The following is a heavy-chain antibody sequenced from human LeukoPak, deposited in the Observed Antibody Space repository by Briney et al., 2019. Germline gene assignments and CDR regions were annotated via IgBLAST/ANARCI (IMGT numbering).Heavy chain of an antibody. CDR1: GFTFSSYW. V-gene: IGHV3-74*01. D-gene: IGHD3-3*01. CDR2: INSDGSST. CDR3: ASTTIFGVVMPYYYYYYMDV. Sequence: GGSLRLSCAASGFTFSSYWMHWVRQAPGEGLVWVSRINSDGSSTSYADSVKGRFTISRDNAKNTLYLQMNSLRAEDTAVYYCASTTIFGVVMPYYYYYYMDVWGKGTTVTVSS. J-gene: IGHJ6*03.